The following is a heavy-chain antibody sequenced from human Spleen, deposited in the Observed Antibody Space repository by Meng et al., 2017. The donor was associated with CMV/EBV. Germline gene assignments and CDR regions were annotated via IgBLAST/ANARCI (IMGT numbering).Heavy chain of an antibody. J-gene: IGHJ5*02. D-gene: IGHD2-21*01. CDR3: ARPPHNALSYCGGDCYGSP. CDR2: IKQDGSEK. Sequence: GESLKISCAASGFTFSSYWMSWVRQAPGKGLEWVANIKQDGSEKYYVDSVKGRFTISRDNAKNSLYLQMNSPRAEDTAVYYCARPPHNALSYCGGDCYGSPWGQGTLVTVSS. V-gene: IGHV3-7*01. CDR1: GFTFSSYW.